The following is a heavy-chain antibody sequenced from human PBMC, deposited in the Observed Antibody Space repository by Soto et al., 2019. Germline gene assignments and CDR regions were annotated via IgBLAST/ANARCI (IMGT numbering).Heavy chain of an antibody. CDR2: INAYNGNT. CDR3: ARGASIYDCSSTSCHDFWFDP. J-gene: IGHJ5*02. CDR1: GYTFTSYG. Sequence: ASVKVSCKASGYTFTSYGISWVRQAPGQGLEWMGWINAYNGNTNYAQKLQGRVTMTTDTSTSTAYMELRSLRSDDTAVYYCARGASIYDCSSTSCHDFWFDPWGQGTLVTVSS. V-gene: IGHV1-18*01. D-gene: IGHD2-2*01.